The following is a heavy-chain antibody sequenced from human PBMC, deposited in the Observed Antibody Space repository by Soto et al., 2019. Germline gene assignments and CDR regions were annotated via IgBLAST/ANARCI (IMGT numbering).Heavy chain of an antibody. CDR2: ISGSGGST. V-gene: IGHV3-23*01. D-gene: IGHD6-13*01. CDR3: AKPTRGPLSSSSSDANHFDY. CDR1: GFSFSSYA. J-gene: IGHJ4*02. Sequence: GGSLRLSCAASGFSFSSYAMNWVRQAPGKGLEWVSAISGSGGSTYYGDSVKGRFTISRDNSKNTLYLQMNSLRAEDTAVYYCAKPTRGPLSSSSSDANHFDYWGQGTLVTVSS.